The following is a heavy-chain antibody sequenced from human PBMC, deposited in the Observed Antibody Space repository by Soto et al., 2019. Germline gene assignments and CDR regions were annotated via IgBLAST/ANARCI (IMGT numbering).Heavy chain of an antibody. J-gene: IGHJ4*02. Sequence: SETLSLTCTVSGGSISSYYGSWIRQHPGKGLEWIGYIYYSGSTKYNPSLNSRVTISVDTSKNQFSLTVTSVTAADTAVYYCARHPGYYDILTGYTTYYFDYWGQGTLVTVSS. CDR2: IYYSGST. D-gene: IGHD3-9*01. CDR3: ARHPGYYDILTGYTTYYFDY. V-gene: IGHV4-59*08. CDR1: GGSISSYY.